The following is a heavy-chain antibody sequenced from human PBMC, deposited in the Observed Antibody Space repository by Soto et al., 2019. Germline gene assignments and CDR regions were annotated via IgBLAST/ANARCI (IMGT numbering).Heavy chain of an antibody. CDR3: ARSPDAVAGKGYAFDI. CDR2: IWYDGSNK. Sequence: GGSPRPSLAAAGFTFSSHGMHRGRPGPGKGLEWVAVIWYDGSNKYYADSVKGRFTISRDNSKNTLYLQMNSLRAEDTAVYYCARSPDAVAGKGYAFDIWGQGTMVTVSS. J-gene: IGHJ3*02. V-gene: IGHV3-33*01. CDR1: GFTFSSHG. D-gene: IGHD6-19*01.